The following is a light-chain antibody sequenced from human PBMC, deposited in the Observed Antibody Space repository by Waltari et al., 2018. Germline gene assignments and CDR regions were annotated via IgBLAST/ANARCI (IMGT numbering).Light chain of an antibody. Sequence: SALTQPDSVSGSPGQSITISCSGISSDSGGYEYVSWYQHHPGKAPKVIIYDVNNRRSGVSTRFSGSTSGSSASLTISGLQAEDEADYYCSSFTSSTTGIFGGGTKVTVL. CDR3: SSFTSSTTGI. CDR2: DVN. V-gene: IGLV2-14*03. CDR1: SSDSGGYEY. J-gene: IGLJ2*01.